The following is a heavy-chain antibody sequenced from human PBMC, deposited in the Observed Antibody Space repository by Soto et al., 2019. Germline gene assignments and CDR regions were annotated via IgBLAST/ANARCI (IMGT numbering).Heavy chain of an antibody. CDR2: IFSNDEK. D-gene: IGHD2-2*01. J-gene: IGHJ6*02. CDR3: ARREETQPGHYYYYGMDV. V-gene: IGHV2-26*01. CDR1: GFSLSNARMG. Sequence: QVTLKESGPVLVKPTETLTLTCTVSGFSLSNARMGVSWIRQPLGKALEWLAHIFSNDEKSYSTSLKSRLTISKDTSKSQVVLTMTNMDPVDTATYYCARREETQPGHYYYYGMDVWGQGTTVTVSS.